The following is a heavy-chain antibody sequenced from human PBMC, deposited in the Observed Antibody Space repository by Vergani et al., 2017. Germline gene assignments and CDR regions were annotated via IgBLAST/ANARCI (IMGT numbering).Heavy chain of an antibody. D-gene: IGHD2-15*01. CDR1: GGTFSSYA. V-gene: IGHV1-69*01. CDR2: IIPIFGTA. Sequence: QVQLVQSGAEVKKPWSSVKVSCKASGGTFSSYAISWVRQAPGQGLEWMGGIIPIFGTANYAQKFQGRVTLTADESTSTAYMELSRLRSEATAVYYCARDEYCSGGSCYDPHLDYWGQGTLVTVSS. J-gene: IGHJ4*02. CDR3: ARDEYCSGGSCYDPHLDY.